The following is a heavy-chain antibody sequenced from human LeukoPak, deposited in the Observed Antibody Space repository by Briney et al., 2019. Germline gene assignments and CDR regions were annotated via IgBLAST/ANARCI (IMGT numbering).Heavy chain of an antibody. D-gene: IGHD3-3*01. J-gene: IGHJ6*04. CDR1: GFTFGDYS. Sequence: GGSLRLSCTGSGFTFGDYSMSWFRQAPGKGLEWVGFIRRKGYGGTTEYAASVKGRFTISRDDSKSTAYLQMNSLKTEDTAVYYCTRDHDFWSGPLDVWGTGTTVTVSS. V-gene: IGHV3-49*03. CDR2: IRRKGYGGTT. CDR3: TRDHDFWSGPLDV.